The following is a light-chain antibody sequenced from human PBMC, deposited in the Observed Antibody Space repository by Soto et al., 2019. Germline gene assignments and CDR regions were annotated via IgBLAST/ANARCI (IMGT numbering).Light chain of an antibody. CDR2: EVS. CDR3: SSYTTSSTLV. V-gene: IGLV2-14*01. Sequence: QSALTQPASVSGSPGQSITISCTGTSSDVGGYKYVSWYQQHPGKAPKLMMYEVSNRPSGVSNRFSGSKSGNTASLTISGRQAEDEADYYCSSYTTSSTLVFGGGTKLTVL. CDR1: SSDVGGYKY. J-gene: IGLJ2*01.